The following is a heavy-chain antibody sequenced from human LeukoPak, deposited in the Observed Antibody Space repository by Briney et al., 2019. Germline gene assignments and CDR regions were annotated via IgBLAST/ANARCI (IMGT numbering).Heavy chain of an antibody. CDR1: GFTVSSNY. V-gene: IGHV3-66*01. J-gene: IGHJ4*02. Sequence: GGSLRLSCAASGFTVSSNYMSWVRQAPGKGLEWVSVIYSGGSTYYADSVKGRFTISRDNSKNTLYLQMNSLRAEDTAVYYCARWRSGQSEFDFWGQGTLVTVSS. D-gene: IGHD6-19*01. CDR3: ARWRSGQSEFDF. CDR2: IYSGGST.